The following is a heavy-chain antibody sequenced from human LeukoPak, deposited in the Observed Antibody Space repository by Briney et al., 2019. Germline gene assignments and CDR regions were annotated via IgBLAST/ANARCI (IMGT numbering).Heavy chain of an antibody. Sequence: GGSLRLSCATSGFTFSTHALHWIRQAPGKGLEWVAVISYDGIKEFYADSVKGRFTISKDSSKDTLYLQMNSLRVEDTVVYYCARVPLNYYDSSGLGLYFDYWGQGTLVTVSS. CDR1: GFTFSTHA. J-gene: IGHJ4*02. V-gene: IGHV3-30-3*01. CDR3: ARVPLNYYDSSGLGLYFDY. D-gene: IGHD3-22*01. CDR2: ISYDGIKE.